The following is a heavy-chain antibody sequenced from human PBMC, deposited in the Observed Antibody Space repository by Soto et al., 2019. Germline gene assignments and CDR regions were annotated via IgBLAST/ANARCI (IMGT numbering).Heavy chain of an antibody. V-gene: IGHV1-18*01. J-gene: IGHJ6*02. CDR3: ARDSFGVVIIGYYYYGMDV. CDR1: GYTFTSYG. CDR2: ISAYNGNT. D-gene: IGHD3-3*01. Sequence: GASVKVSCKASGYTFTSYGISWVRQAPGQGLEWMGWISAYNGNTNYAQKLQGRVTMTTDTSTSTAYMELRSLRSDDTAVYYCARDSFGVVIIGYYYYGMDVWGQGTTVTVSS.